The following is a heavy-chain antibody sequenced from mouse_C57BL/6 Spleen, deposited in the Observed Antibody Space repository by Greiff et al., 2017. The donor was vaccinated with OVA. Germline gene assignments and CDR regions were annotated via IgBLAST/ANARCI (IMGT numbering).Heavy chain of an antibody. V-gene: IGHV3-1*01. Sequence: DVKLQESGPGMVKPSQSLSLTCTVTGYSITSGYDWHWIRHFPGNKLEWMGYISYSGSTNYNPSLNSRISITHDTSKNHFFLKLNYVTTEDTSTYYCARDRGYGFYAMDYWGQGTSVTVSS. CDR2: ISYSGST. CDR1: GYSITSGYD. CDR3: ARDRGYGFYAMDY. D-gene: IGHD2-2*01. J-gene: IGHJ4*01.